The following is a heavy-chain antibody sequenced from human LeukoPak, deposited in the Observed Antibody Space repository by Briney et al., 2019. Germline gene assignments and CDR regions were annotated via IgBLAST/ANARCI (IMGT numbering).Heavy chain of an antibody. CDR3: ARSRIAAFRGFDY. CDR1: GFTFSSYA. CDR2: ISYDGSNK. J-gene: IGHJ4*02. D-gene: IGHD6-13*01. V-gene: IGHV3-30*04. Sequence: GGSLRLSCAASGFTFSSYAMRWVRQAPGKGLEWVAVISYDGSNKYYADSVKGRFTISRDNSKNTLYLQMNSLRAEDTAVYYCARSRIAAFRGFDYWGQGTLVTVSS.